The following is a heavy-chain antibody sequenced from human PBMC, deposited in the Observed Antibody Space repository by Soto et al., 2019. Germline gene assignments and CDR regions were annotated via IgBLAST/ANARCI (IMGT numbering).Heavy chain of an antibody. J-gene: IGHJ4*02. D-gene: IGHD3-10*02. CDR2: INHSGST. CDR3: ALRTVRGPWVDY. CDR1: GGSFSGYY. V-gene: IGHV4-34*01. Sequence: PSETLSLTCAVYGGSFSGYYWSWIRQPPGKGLEWIGEINHSGSTNYNPSLKSRVTISVDTSKNQFSLKLSSVTAADTAVYYCALRTVRGPWVDYWGQGTLVTVSS.